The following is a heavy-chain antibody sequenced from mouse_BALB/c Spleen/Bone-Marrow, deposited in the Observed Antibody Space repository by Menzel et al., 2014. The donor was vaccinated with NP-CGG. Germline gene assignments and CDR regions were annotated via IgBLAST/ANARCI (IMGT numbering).Heavy chain of an antibody. CDR3: ARLLPGDAMDY. D-gene: IGHD2-10*01. V-gene: IGHV5-12-1*01. CDR2: ISSGGGST. J-gene: IGHJ4*01. Sequence: EVQGVESGGGLVKPGGSLKLSCAASGFAFSSYDMSWVRQTPEKRLEWVAYISSGGGSTYYPDTVRGRFTISRDNAKNTLYLQMSSLKSEDTAMYYCARLLPGDAMDYWGQGTSVTVSS. CDR1: GFAFSSYD.